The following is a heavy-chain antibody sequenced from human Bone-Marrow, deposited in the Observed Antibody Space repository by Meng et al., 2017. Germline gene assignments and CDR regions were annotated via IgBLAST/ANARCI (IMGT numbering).Heavy chain of an antibody. CDR1: GYTFTSYG. CDR3: ARQDYYDSSGYYRFDAFDI. CDR2: ISAYNGNT. J-gene: IGHJ3*02. D-gene: IGHD3-22*01. V-gene: IGHV1-18*01. Sequence: ASVKVSCKASGYTFTSYGISWVRQAPGQGLEWMGWISAYNGNTNYAQKLQGRVTMTTDTSTSTAYMELRRLRSDDTAVYYCARQDYYDSSGYYRFDAFDIWGQGKRV.